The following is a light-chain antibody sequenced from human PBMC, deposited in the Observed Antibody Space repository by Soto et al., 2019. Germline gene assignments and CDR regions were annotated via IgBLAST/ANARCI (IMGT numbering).Light chain of an antibody. V-gene: IGKV3-15*01. Sequence: EIVMTQSPATLSVSPGERATLSCRATESIGSKLAWYQQKPGQAPRLLIYGAYTRATGVPARFSGSGSGTELTLTISSLQSEDFAVYYCQQYNNWPCTFGQGTKLEIK. J-gene: IGKJ2*02. CDR1: ESIGSK. CDR2: GAY. CDR3: QQYNNWPCT.